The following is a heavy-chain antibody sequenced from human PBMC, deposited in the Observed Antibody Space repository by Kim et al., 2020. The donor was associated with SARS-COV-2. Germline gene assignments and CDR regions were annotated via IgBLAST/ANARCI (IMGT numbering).Heavy chain of an antibody. CDR2: MTGSGAWT. CDR3: AKDAIAGDKVVWLDP. J-gene: IGHJ5*02. D-gene: IGHD5-12*01. Sequence: GGSLRLSCAASGFTFTTYALTWVRQAPGKGLEWVATMTGSGAWTDYADSVKGRFTISRDNSKNTVYLQMNSLRAEDTALYYCAKDAIAGDKVVWLDPWGQGTQVTVTS. V-gene: IGHV3-23*01. CDR1: GFTFTTYA.